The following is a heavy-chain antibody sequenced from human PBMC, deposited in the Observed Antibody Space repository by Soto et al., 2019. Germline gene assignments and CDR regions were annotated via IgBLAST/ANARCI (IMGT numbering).Heavy chain of an antibody. J-gene: IGHJ4*02. CDR2: IWFDGATK. CDR1: GFTISDYA. CDR3: GRGGFSTNWRFDY. Sequence: QVQLVESGGGVVQPGRSLRLSCAASGFTISDYAMHWVRQAPGKGLEWVASIWFDGATKYYADSVKGRFTISRDNSKNTVYLQMNSLRAEDSALYHCGRGGFSTNWRFDYWGQGTLVAVSS. V-gene: IGHV3-33*01. D-gene: IGHD6-13*01.